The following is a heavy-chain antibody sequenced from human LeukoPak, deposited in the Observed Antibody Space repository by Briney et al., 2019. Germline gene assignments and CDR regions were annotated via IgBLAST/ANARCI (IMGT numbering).Heavy chain of an antibody. CDR3: ARDTAMAVFDY. CDR1: GGSFSGYY. D-gene: IGHD5-18*01. CDR2: INHSGST. V-gene: IGHV4-34*01. J-gene: IGHJ4*02. Sequence: SETLSLTCAVYGGSFSGYYWGWIRQPPGKGLEWIGEINHSGSTNYSPSLKSRVSISVDTSKNHFSLELHSVTAADTAVYYCARDTAMAVFDYWGQGTLVTVSS.